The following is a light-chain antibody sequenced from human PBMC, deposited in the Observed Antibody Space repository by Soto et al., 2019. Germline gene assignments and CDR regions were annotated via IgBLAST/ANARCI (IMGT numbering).Light chain of an antibody. Sequence: QSVLTQPASVSGSPGQSITISCTGTSSDVGGYHYVSWYQQYPGKAPRVMIYDVSNRPSGVSNRFSGSKSGNTASLTISGLQAEDEADYYCSSYRRGSTYVFGTGTKVTVL. J-gene: IGLJ1*01. V-gene: IGLV2-14*01. CDR3: SSYRRGSTYV. CDR1: SSDVGGYHY. CDR2: DVS.